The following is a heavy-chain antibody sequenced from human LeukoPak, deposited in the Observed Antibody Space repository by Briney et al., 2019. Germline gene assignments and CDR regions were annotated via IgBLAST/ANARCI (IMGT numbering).Heavy chain of an antibody. Sequence: PSETLSLTCTVSGGSISTYYWTWIRQPPGKGLGWIGYIYYSGSTNYNPALKSRVTISLDTSKNQFSLKLNSVTAADTAVYYCARRVTGRGTYYFDYWGQGTLVTVSS. CDR3: ARRVTGRGTYYFDY. CDR2: IYYSGST. J-gene: IGHJ4*02. D-gene: IGHD3-16*01. V-gene: IGHV4-59*08. CDR1: GGSISTYY.